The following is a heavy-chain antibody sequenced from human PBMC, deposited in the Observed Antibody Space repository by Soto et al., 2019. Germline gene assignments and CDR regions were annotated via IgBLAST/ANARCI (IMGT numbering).Heavy chain of an antibody. Sequence: LRLSCAGSGFSFRNAWVSWVRQAPGKGPEWIGRIKSESVGGTTDYAAPVKGRFTVSRDDSKNTVYLHMSSLKIEDTAVYYCLGDWLHPWGQGTLVTVSS. V-gene: IGHV3-15*05. D-gene: IGHD7-27*01. CDR3: LGDWLHP. J-gene: IGHJ5*02. CDR1: GFSFRNAW. CDR2: IKSESVGGTT.